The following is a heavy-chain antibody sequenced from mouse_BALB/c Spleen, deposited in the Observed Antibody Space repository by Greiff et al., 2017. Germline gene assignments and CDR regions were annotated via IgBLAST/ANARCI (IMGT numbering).Heavy chain of an antibody. CDR2: ISYDGSN. CDR1: GYSITSGYY. Sequence: EVKLQESGPGLVKPSQSLSLTCSVTGYSITSGYYWNWIRQFPGNKLEWMGYISYDGSNNYNPSLKNRISITRDTSKNQFFLKLNSVTTEDTATYYCARDLDGYYLFAYWGQGTLVTVSA. J-gene: IGHJ3*01. V-gene: IGHV3-6*02. CDR3: ARDLDGYYLFAY. D-gene: IGHD2-3*01.